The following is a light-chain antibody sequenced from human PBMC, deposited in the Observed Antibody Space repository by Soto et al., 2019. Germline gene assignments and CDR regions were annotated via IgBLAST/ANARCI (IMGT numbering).Light chain of an antibody. CDR3: QRADTFPLT. Sequence: DIQMTQSPSIVSASVGDRVTITCRASQAISTWLTWYQQKPGKAPNLLIYDASDLQSGVPSRFSGSGSGTDFTLTINSRQPEDAATYYCQRADTFPLTFGGGTKVQIK. CDR1: QAISTW. J-gene: IGKJ4*01. CDR2: DAS. V-gene: IGKV1-12*01.